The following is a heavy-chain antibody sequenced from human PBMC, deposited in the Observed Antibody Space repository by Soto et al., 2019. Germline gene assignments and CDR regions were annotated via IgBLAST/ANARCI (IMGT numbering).Heavy chain of an antibody. CDR2: INHSGST. CDR3: ARGRTYYDILTGYYAYLDY. Sequence: PSETLSLTCAVYGGSFSGYYWSWIRQPPGKGLEWIGEINHSGSTNYNPSLKSRVTISVDTSKNQFSLKLSSVTAADTAVYYCARGRTYYDILTGYYAYLDYWGQGTLVTVSS. V-gene: IGHV4-34*01. J-gene: IGHJ4*02. CDR1: GGSFSGYY. D-gene: IGHD3-9*01.